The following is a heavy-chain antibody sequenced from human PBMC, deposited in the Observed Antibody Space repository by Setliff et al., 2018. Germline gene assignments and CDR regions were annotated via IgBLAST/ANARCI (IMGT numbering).Heavy chain of an antibody. V-gene: IGHV1-18*01. Sequence: ASVKVSCKASGSPFNTYDINWVRQAPGQGLEWLGRIDLYNAGTTYAEKMETKVTMTVDTSSNIGYMELRSLTSDDTAVYYCARGIGTLDISRYFDYWGQGTLVTVS. J-gene: IGHJ4*02. CDR3: ARGIGTLDISRYFDY. CDR2: IDLYNAGT. D-gene: IGHD5-12*01. CDR1: GSPFNTYD.